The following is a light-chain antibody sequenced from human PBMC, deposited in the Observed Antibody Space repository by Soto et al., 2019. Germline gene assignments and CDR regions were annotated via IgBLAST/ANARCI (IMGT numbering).Light chain of an antibody. V-gene: IGKV1-39*01. J-gene: IGKJ2*01. CDR3: QQSSSTPPYT. CDR1: QSISSY. CDR2: AAS. Sequence: DIQMTQSPSSLSASVGDRVTITCRASQSISSYLNCYQQKPGKDPKLLIYAASSLQSGVPSRFSGSGSVTDFTLTISSLQPEDFAPYYCQQSSSTPPYTFGQGTQLEI.